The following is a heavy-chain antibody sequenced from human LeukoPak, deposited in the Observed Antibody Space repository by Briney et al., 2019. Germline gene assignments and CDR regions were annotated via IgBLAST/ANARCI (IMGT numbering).Heavy chain of an antibody. CDR1: GGSISSGSYY. V-gene: IGHV4-39*07. CDR2: IYYSGST. Sequence: SQTLSLTCTVSGGSISSGSYYWGWIRQPPGKGLEWIGSIYYSGSTYYNPSLKSRVTISVDTSKNQFSLKLSSVTAADTAVYYCARDYYDSSGYYGLDPWGQGTLVTVSS. CDR3: ARDYYDSSGYYGLDP. J-gene: IGHJ5*02. D-gene: IGHD3-22*01.